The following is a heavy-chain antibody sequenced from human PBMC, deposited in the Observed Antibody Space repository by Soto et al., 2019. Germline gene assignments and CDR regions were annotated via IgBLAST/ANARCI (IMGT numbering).Heavy chain of an antibody. V-gene: IGHV3-13*01. Sequence: EVQLVESGGGLVQPGGSLRLSCAASGFTFSSYDMHWVRQATGKGLEWVSAIGTAGDTYYPGSVKGRFTISRENAKNSLYLQMNSLRAEDTAVYYCARVLAAAGTTNYDYWGQGTLVTVSS. D-gene: IGHD6-13*01. CDR3: ARVLAAAGTTNYDY. CDR1: GFTFSSYD. J-gene: IGHJ4*02. CDR2: IGTAGDT.